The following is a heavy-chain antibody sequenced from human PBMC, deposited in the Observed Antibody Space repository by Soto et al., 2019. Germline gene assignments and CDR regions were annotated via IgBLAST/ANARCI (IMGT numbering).Heavy chain of an antibody. J-gene: IGHJ4*02. Sequence: SETLSLTCTVSGGSVTSDEDYWTWIRQSPGKGLEWIGYISNSGSTGYNPSLKTRLSMSVDRSKNQFTLRLTSVTAADTAVYFCATESGSTYGYFNHWGQGTQVTVSS. V-gene: IGHV4-30-4*01. CDR2: ISNSGST. CDR3: ATESGSTYGYFNH. D-gene: IGHD5-18*01. CDR1: GGSVTSDEDY.